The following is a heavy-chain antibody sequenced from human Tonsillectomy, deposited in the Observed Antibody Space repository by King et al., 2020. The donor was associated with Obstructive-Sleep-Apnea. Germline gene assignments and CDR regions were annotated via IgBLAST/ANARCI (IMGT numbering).Heavy chain of an antibody. CDR3: ARDIWYDERKAGGIDY. CDR2: TQYDGSKS. J-gene: IGHJ4*02. V-gene: IGHV3-33*05. Sequence: QVQLVESGGGVVQPGRSLTLSCAASGFGFSNYGMHWVRQAPGKGLDWVASTQYDGSKSYYIDSVKGRFTISRDNSKNTLFLQMNSLRAEDTAIYYCARDIWYDERKAGGIDYWGQGTLVTVSS. CDR1: GFGFSNYG. D-gene: IGHD3-16*01.